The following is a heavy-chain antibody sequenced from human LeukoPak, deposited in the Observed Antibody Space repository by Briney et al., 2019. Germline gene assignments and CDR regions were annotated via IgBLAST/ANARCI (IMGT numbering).Heavy chain of an antibody. V-gene: IGHV3-21*01. CDR2: ISTSSSYI. D-gene: IGHD6-13*01. J-gene: IGHJ4*02. Sequence: GGCLRLSCAAAGLTFSSYTMNWVRQAPGKGLEWVSFISTSSSYIYYADSVKGRLTISRDNAKKSLYLQMNSLRAEDTAVYYCARASSSWYYFDYWGQGTQDTVSS. CDR3: ARASSSWYYFDY. CDR1: GLTFSSYT.